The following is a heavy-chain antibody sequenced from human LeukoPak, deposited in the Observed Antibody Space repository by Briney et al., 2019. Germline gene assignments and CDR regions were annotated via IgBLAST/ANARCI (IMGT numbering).Heavy chain of an antibody. V-gene: IGHV3-48*01. CDR3: ARGARECDW. CDR2: ISISSDAI. CDR1: GFIFTSYN. Sequence: GGSLRLSCVASGFIFTSYNMNWVRQAPGKGLEWISYISISSDAIYYADSVKGRFTISRDNAKNSVYLQMNSLRAEDTAVYFCARGARECDWWGQGTLVTVSS. J-gene: IGHJ4*02.